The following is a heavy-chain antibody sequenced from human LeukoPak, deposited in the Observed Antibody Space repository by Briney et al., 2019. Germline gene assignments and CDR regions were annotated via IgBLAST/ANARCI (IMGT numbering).Heavy chain of an antibody. CDR1: GYTLTSYG. V-gene: IGHV1-18*01. CDR3: ARDRSIAVASEIDY. J-gene: IGHJ4*02. Sequence: ASVKVSCKASGYTLTSYGISWVRQAPGQGLEWMGWISAYNGNTIYAQKLQGRVTMTTDTSTSTAYMELGSLRSDDTAVYYCARDRSIAVASEIDYWGQGTLVTVSS. CDR2: ISAYNGNT. D-gene: IGHD6-19*01.